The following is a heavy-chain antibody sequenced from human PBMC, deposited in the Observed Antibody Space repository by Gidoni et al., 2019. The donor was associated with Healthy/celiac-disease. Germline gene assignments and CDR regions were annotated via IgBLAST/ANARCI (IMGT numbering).Heavy chain of an antibody. J-gene: IGHJ5*02. CDR2: MNPNSGNT. D-gene: IGHD3-10*01. CDR3: ARGMVRGVIILEGNWFDP. CDR1: TSYD. V-gene: IGHV1-8*01. Sequence: TSYDINWVRQATGQGLEWMGWMNPNSGNTGYAQKFQGRVTMTRNTSISTAYMELSSLRSEDTAVYYCARGMVRGVIILEGNWFDPWGQGTLVTVSS.